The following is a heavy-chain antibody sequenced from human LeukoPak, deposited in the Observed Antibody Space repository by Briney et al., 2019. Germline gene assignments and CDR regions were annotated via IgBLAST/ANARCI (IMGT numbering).Heavy chain of an antibody. Sequence: PGGSLRLSCAASGFTVSSNYMSWFRQAPGKGLEWVGFIRSKAYGGTTEYAASVKGRFTISRDDSKSIAYLQMNSLKTEDTAVYYCTRGRYDFWSGRSYYFDYWGQGTLVTVSS. V-gene: IGHV3-49*03. D-gene: IGHD3-3*01. CDR1: GFTVSSNY. J-gene: IGHJ4*02. CDR2: IRSKAYGGTT. CDR3: TRGRYDFWSGRSYYFDY.